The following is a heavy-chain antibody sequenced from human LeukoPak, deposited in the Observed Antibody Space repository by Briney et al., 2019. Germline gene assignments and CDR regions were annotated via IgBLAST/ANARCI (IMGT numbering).Heavy chain of an antibody. CDR1: GFTFSNNP. Sequence: GGSLRLSCVGSGFTFSNNPLSWVRQAPGKGLEWVSAISGSGGNTYYADSVRGRFTISRDNSKNTLFLQMNTLRADDTAVYYCGTTKQARRYIDYWGQGTLATVSS. V-gene: IGHV3-23*01. CDR3: GTTKQARRYIDY. J-gene: IGHJ4*02. D-gene: IGHD1-1*01. CDR2: ISGSGGNT.